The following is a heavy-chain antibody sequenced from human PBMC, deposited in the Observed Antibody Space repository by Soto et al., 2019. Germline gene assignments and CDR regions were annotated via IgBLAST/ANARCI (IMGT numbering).Heavy chain of an antibody. D-gene: IGHD6-19*01. V-gene: IGHV3-30*18. CDR2: ISYDGSNK. CDR1: GFTFSSYG. Sequence: QVQLVESGGGVVQPGRSLRLSCAASGFTFSSYGMHWVRQAPGKGLEWAAVISYDGSNKYYADSVKGRFTISRDNSKNTLYLQMNSLRAEDTAVYYCAKSYSSGWVYAFDIWGQGTMVTVSS. CDR3: AKSYSSGWVYAFDI. J-gene: IGHJ3*02.